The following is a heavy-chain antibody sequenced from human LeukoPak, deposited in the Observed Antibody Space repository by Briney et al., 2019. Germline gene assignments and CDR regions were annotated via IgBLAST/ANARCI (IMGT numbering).Heavy chain of an antibody. J-gene: IGHJ6*04. CDR2: INPSGGST. CDR3: ARGFSTIFGVVIPPDV. D-gene: IGHD3-3*01. CDR1: GHTFTSYY. V-gene: IGHV1-46*01. Sequence: ASVKVSCKASGHTFTSYYKHWVRQAPGQGLEWMGIINPSGGSTSYAQKFQGRVTMTRDTSTSTVYMELSSLRSEDTAVYYCARGFSTIFGVVIPPDVWGKGTTVTVSS.